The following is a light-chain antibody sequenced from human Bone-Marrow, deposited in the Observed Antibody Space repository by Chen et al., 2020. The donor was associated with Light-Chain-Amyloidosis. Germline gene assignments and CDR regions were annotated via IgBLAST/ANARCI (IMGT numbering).Light chain of an antibody. J-gene: IGLJ1*01. Sequence: QPALTHPPSVSGSPGQPITIPGTGTSSDVGGDNHVSWYQQHPDNAPKLMIYEVTNRPSWVPDRFSGSKSDNTASLTISGLQTEDEADYFCSSYTITNTLVFGSGTRVTVL. V-gene: IGLV2-14*01. CDR1: SSDVGGDNH. CDR2: EVT. CDR3: SSYTITNTLV.